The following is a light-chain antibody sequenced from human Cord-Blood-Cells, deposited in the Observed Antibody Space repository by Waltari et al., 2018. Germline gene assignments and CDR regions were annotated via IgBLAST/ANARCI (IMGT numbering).Light chain of an antibody. Sequence: QSALTPPASVSGSPGQSITISCTGTSSDVGSYNLVPWYQQHPGKAPKLMIYEVSKRPSGVSNRFSGSKSGNTASLTISGLQAEDEADYYCCSYAGSSTVVFGGGTKLTVL. J-gene: IGLJ2*01. V-gene: IGLV2-23*02. CDR3: CSYAGSSTVV. CDR1: SSDVGSYNL. CDR2: EVS.